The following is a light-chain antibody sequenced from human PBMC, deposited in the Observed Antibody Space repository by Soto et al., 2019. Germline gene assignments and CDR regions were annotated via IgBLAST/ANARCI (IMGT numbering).Light chain of an antibody. Sequence: QSVLTQPASVSGSPGQSITISCTGTSSDVGGYNYVSWYQQHPGKAPKLMIYDVSNRPSGVSNRFSGSKSGNTAPLTISGLQAEEEADYSCSSYTSSSTLVVFGTGTKVTVL. CDR1: SSDVGGYNY. V-gene: IGLV2-14*01. CDR2: DVS. CDR3: SSYTSSSTLVV. J-gene: IGLJ1*01.